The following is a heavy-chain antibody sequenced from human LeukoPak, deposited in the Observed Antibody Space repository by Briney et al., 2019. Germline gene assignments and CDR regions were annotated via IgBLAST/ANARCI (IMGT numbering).Heavy chain of an antibody. D-gene: IGHD6-13*01. J-gene: IGHJ4*02. CDR3: AKDFSSSWLDY. Sequence: PGGSLRLSCEASGFTFISYSMNWVRQAPGKGLEWVASISSSSSYIYYADSVKGRFTISRDNAKNSLYLQINSLRAEDTAVYYCAKDFSSSWLDYWGQGTLVTVSS. CDR1: GFTFISYS. CDR2: ISSSSSYI. V-gene: IGHV3-21*01.